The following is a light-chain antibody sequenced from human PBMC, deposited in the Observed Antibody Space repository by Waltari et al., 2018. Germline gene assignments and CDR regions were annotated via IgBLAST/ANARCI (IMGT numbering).Light chain of an antibody. CDR2: RAS. Sequence: DIQMTQSPSSLSASVGDTVTITCQASQGIGNNLNWYQQKPGKAPKLLIYRASSLQSGIPSRFSGRGSGTDFTLTINRLQPEDFANYYCQQGYSYPLTFGGGTKVEIK. J-gene: IGKJ4*01. V-gene: IGKV1-39*01. CDR3: QQGYSYPLT. CDR1: QGIGNN.